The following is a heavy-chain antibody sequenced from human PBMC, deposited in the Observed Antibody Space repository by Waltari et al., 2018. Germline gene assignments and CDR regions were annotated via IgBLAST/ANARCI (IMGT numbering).Heavy chain of an antibody. V-gene: IGHV4-59*01. D-gene: IGHD7-27*01. CDR1: GGSFSNYY. Sequence: QVQLQESGPGLVEPSETLSLTCNVSGGSFSNYYWGWIRQPPGKGLEWIGYVSYIGSTTYNPSLQSRVTISIDTSEQQFSLKLTSVTPADTAVYYCARTMSTWGYGDYYFDYWGQGTLVTVSS. J-gene: IGHJ4*02. CDR2: VSYIGST. CDR3: ARTMSTWGYGDYYFDY.